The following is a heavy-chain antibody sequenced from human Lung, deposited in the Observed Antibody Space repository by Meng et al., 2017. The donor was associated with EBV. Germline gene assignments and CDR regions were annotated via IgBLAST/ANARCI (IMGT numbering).Heavy chain of an antibody. CDR3: ARGRRNEPLFDY. Sequence: VQLVQSGEEVKKPGSSVKVACKTSGDSFSTQTFSWVRQAPGQGLEWMGGLIAVFDKTKAAPRFQDRVTFTADESTSTAYMELSSLTFDDTAVYFCARGRRNEPLFDYWGQGTLVTVSS. CDR2: LIAVFDKT. D-gene: IGHD1-14*01. CDR1: GDSFSTQT. V-gene: IGHV1-69*13. J-gene: IGHJ4*02.